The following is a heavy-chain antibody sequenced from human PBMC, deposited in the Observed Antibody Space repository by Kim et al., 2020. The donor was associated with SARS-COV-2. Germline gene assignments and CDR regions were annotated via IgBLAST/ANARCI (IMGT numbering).Heavy chain of an antibody. CDR2: INHSGST. CDR1: GGSFSGYY. CDR3: ARMYYDFCSGYRSLDAFDI. J-gene: IGHJ3*02. D-gene: IGHD3-3*01. Sequence: SETLSLTCAVYGGSFSGYYWSWIRQPPGKGLEWIGEINHSGSTNYNPALKSRVTITVDTSKNQFSLKLSSVTAADTAVYYCARMYYDFCSGYRSLDAFDICGQGTMVTFSS. V-gene: IGHV4-34*01.